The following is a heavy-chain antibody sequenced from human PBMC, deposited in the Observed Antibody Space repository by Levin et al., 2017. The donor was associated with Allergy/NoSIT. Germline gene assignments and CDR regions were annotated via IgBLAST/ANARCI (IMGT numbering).Heavy chain of an antibody. Sequence: GSLKISCAASGFTFTTFWMTWVRQAPGKGLEWVANIERDGSETYYVDSVKGRFTISRDNAKNSVYLEMNSLRVDDTAVYYCAREEGWGYHYGMDVWGQGTTVTVSS. CDR1: GFTFTTFW. V-gene: IGHV3-7*01. D-gene: IGHD3-16*02. CDR3: AREEGWGYHYGMDV. CDR2: IERDGSET. J-gene: IGHJ6*02.